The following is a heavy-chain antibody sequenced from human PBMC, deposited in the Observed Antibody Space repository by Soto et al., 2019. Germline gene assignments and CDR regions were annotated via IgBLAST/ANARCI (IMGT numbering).Heavy chain of an antibody. Sequence: QVQLVESGGGVVQPGRSLRLSCAASGFTFSSYGMHWVRQAPGKGLEWVAVISYDGSNKYYADSVKGRFTISRDNSKNTLYLQMNSLRAEDTAVYYCAKDRGSSSQRPRIDYWGQGTLVTVSS. V-gene: IGHV3-30*18. CDR2: ISYDGSNK. J-gene: IGHJ4*02. CDR3: AKDRGSSSQRPRIDY. CDR1: GFTFSSYG. D-gene: IGHD6-6*01.